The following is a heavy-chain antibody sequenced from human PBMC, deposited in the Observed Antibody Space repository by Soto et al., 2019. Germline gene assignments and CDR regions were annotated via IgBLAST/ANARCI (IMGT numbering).Heavy chain of an antibody. J-gene: IGHJ4*02. CDR2: SHHSGST. D-gene: IGHD6-13*01. Sequence: QVQLQESGPGLVRPSGTVSLTCAVSGVSISSDNWWSWVRQPPGKALEWIGASHHSGSTNYYPSRKSRVTMSVVPSKDLFSLTLNSVTAADTAFYYCARDQGSHPGDWGQGTLVSVSS. CDR1: GVSISSDNW. V-gene: IGHV4-4*02. CDR3: ARDQGSHPGD.